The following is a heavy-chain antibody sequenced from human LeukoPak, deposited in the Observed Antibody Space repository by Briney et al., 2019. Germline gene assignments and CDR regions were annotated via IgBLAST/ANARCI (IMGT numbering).Heavy chain of an antibody. CDR3: ARFGSGWYYFDN. CDR1: GGSISSYY. CDR2: IYYSGST. D-gene: IGHD6-19*01. V-gene: IGHV4-59*01. Sequence: SETLSLTCTVSGGSISSYYWSWIRQPPGKGLEWIGYIYYSGSTNYNPSLKSRVTISVDTSKNQFSLKLSSVTAADTAVYYCARFGSGWYYFDNWGQGTLVTVSS. J-gene: IGHJ4*02.